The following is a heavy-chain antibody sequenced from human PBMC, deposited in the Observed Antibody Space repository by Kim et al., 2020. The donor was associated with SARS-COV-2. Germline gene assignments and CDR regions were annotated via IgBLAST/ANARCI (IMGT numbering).Heavy chain of an antibody. Sequence: AQKFQGRVTMTRDTSISTAYMELSRLRSDDTAVYYCASGLRYFDWLQNYWGQGTLVTVSS. CDR3: ASGLRYFDWLQNY. V-gene: IGHV1-2*02. J-gene: IGHJ4*02. D-gene: IGHD3-9*01.